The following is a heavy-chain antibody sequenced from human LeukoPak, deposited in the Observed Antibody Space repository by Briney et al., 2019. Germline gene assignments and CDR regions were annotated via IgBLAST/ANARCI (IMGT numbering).Heavy chain of an antibody. V-gene: IGHV1-69*16. CDR3: ARGSSSWVPTHYYYYYMDV. J-gene: IGHJ6*03. D-gene: IGHD6-13*01. CDR1: GGTFSSYS. CDR2: IIPILGTA. Sequence: GASVKVSCKASGGTFSSYSVNWVRQAPGQGLEWMGGIIPILGTANYAQKFQGRVTITTDESTSTAYMELSSLRSEDTAVYYCARGSSSWVPTHYYYYYMDVWGRGTTVTVSS.